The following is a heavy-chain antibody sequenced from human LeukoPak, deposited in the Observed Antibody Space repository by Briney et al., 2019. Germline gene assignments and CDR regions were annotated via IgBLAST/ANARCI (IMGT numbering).Heavy chain of an antibody. CDR2: IRYDGSNK. J-gene: IGHJ3*02. V-gene: IGHV3-30*02. CDR1: GFTFSSYG. D-gene: IGHD3-9*01. Sequence: GGSLRLSCAASGFTFSSYGMHWVRQAPGKGLEWVAFIRYDGSNKYYADSVKGRFTISRDNSKNTLYLQMNSLRAEDTAVYYCAKEYNVLRYFDWLSENDDAFDIWGQGTMVTVSS. CDR3: AKEYNVLRYFDWLSENDDAFDI.